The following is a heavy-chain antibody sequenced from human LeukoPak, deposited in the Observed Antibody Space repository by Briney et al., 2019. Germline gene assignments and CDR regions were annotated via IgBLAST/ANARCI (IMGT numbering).Heavy chain of an antibody. D-gene: IGHD6-19*01. Sequence: ASVKVSCKASGFVFTSYGFTWVRQAPGQGLEWMGWISANDGKTHYSEKHQGRVTMSTDTVTSTAYMELRSLRSDDTAVYYCARDGPDSSGWFERYYYYYGMDVWGQGTTVTVSS. CDR3: ARDGPDSSGWFERYYYYYGMDV. CDR2: ISANDGKT. V-gene: IGHV1-18*01. CDR1: GFVFTSYG. J-gene: IGHJ6*02.